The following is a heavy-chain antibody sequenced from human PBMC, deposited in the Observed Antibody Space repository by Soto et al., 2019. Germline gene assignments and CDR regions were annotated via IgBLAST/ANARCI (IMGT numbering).Heavy chain of an antibody. CDR1: GFTFSSYG. V-gene: IGHV3-30*18. Sequence: QVQLVESGGGVVQPGRSLRLSCSASGFTFSSYGMHWVRQASGKGLEWVAVISYDGSNTYYLDSVKGRFTISRDNSKSTLSLQMDSLRPEDTAVYYCAKVSLVGATSEAYDYWGQGTLVTVSS. J-gene: IGHJ4*02. D-gene: IGHD1-26*01. CDR2: ISYDGSNT. CDR3: AKVSLVGATSEAYDY.